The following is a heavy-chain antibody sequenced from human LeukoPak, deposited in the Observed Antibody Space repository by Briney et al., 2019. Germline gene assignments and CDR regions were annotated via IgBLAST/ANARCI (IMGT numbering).Heavy chain of an antibody. CDR1: GGSISSGGYY. V-gene: IGHV4-31*03. CDR3: ARGGRITMSENAFDI. Sequence: SQTLSLTCTVSGGSISSGGYYWSWIRQHPGKGLEWIGYIYYSGSTHYNPSLKSRVTISLDRSKNQFSLRLSSVTAADTAVYYCARGGRITMSENAFDIWGQGTMVTVSS. D-gene: IGHD3-22*01. J-gene: IGHJ3*02. CDR2: IYYSGST.